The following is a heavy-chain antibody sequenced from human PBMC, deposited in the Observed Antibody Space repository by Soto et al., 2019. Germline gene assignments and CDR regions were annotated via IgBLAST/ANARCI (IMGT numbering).Heavy chain of an antibody. CDR3: ARIGPYYYYYGMDV. Sequence: GESLKISCKGFDYTFAAYWIGWVRQMPGKGLEWMGIIYPGDSDTRYSPSFQGQVTISADKSISTAYLQWSSLKASDTAMYYCARIGPYYYYYGMDVWGQGTTVTVSS. D-gene: IGHD3-10*01. CDR2: IYPGDSDT. CDR1: DYTFAAYW. V-gene: IGHV5-51*01. J-gene: IGHJ6*02.